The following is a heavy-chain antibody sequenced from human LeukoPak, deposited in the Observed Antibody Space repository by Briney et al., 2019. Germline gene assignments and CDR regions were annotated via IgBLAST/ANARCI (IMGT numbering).Heavy chain of an antibody. CDR1: GFTFSDYY. Sequence: GGSLRLSCKASGFTFSDYYINWIRQAPGKGLEWLSYISGNSRHIQYAESVKGRFTISRDNGLQLLYLQMDSLTDADTAIYFCARDLNRGMDVWGRGTTVTVSS. J-gene: IGHJ6*02. CDR3: ARDLNRGMDV. CDR2: ISGNSRHI. V-gene: IGHV3-11*01.